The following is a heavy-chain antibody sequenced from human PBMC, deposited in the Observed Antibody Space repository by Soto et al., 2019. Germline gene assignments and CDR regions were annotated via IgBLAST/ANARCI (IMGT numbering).Heavy chain of an antibody. Sequence: SSETLSLTCAVSGGSISSGGYSWSWIRQPPGKGLEWIGYIYHSGSTYYNPSLKSRVTISVDRSKNQFSLKLSSVTAADTAVYYCASGYGGTALDAFDIWGQGTMVTVSS. CDR1: GGSISSGGYS. V-gene: IGHV4-30-2*01. J-gene: IGHJ3*02. CDR3: ASGYGGTALDAFDI. CDR2: IYHSGST. D-gene: IGHD2-15*01.